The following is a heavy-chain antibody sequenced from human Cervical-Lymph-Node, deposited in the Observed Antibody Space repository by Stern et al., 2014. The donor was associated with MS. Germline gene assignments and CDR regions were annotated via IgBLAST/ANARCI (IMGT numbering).Heavy chain of an antibody. J-gene: IGHJ4*01. CDR1: GFTFDDHA. D-gene: IGHD6-19*01. Sequence: EVHLVESGGGLVQPGRSLRLSCAASGFTFDDHAMHWVRQGPGKGLEWVSGIRWNSSNVAYADSVKGRFTISRNNAKKSLYLQMNSLGAEDTALYYCVKDVDSRVAVSFDYWGHGTLVTVSP. CDR3: VKDVDSRVAVSFDY. CDR2: IRWNSSNV. V-gene: IGHV3-9*01.